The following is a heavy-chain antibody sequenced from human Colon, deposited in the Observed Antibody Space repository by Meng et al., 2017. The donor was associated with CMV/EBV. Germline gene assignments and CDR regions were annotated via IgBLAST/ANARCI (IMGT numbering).Heavy chain of an antibody. CDR1: GFTFSNSYT. CDR3: ARAPLVGSIGSCSGDTCYFDY. D-gene: IGHD2-15*01. V-gene: IGHV3-21*01. J-gene: IGHJ4*02. Sequence: GESLKISCVGSGFTFSNSYTMHWVRQAPGGGLEWVSSISSSSTYIYYADSVRGRFTISRDNAKNSLYLQMNSLRADDAAVYYCARAPLVGSIGSCSGDTCYFDYWGQGTLVTVSS. CDR2: ISSSSTYI.